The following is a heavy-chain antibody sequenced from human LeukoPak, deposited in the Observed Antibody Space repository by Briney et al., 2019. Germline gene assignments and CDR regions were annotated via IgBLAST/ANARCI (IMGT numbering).Heavy chain of an antibody. CDR3: ARHRYYFDY. CDR2: INYSGST. J-gene: IGHJ4*02. CDR1: GGSISSSSYY. Sequence: SETLSLTCTVSGGSISSSSYYWGWIRQPPGKGLEWIGSINYSGSTYYNPSLKSRVTISVDTSKNQFSLKLNSVTAADTAVYYCARHRYYFDYWGQGTLVTVSS. V-gene: IGHV4-39*01.